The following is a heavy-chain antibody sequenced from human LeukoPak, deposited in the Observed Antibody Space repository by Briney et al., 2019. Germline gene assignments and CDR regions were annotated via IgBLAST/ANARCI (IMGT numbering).Heavy chain of an antibody. Sequence: GGTLRLSCAASGITFSSYGMSWVRQAPGKGLEWVSSISSTGGTTYYADSVKGRFTISRDNSKNTLYLQMNSLRAEDTAVYYCARVNTMVRGVNQKPTYYYYYMDVWGKGTTVTISS. CDR1: GITFSSYG. CDR2: ISSTGGTT. CDR3: ARVNTMVRGVNQKPTYYYYYMDV. V-gene: IGHV3-23*01. D-gene: IGHD3-10*01. J-gene: IGHJ6*03.